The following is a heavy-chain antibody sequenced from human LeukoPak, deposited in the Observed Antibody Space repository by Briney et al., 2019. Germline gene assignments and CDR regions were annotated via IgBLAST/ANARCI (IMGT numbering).Heavy chain of an antibody. Sequence: SVKVSCKASGGTFSSYGISWVRQAPGQGIEWIGGIIPIFGTANHAQKFQGRVTITADESTSTAYMELSSLRSEDTAVYYCARPYSSSSYYYGMDVWGQGTTVTVSS. J-gene: IGHJ6*02. V-gene: IGHV1-69*01. D-gene: IGHD6-6*01. CDR2: IIPIFGTA. CDR1: GGTFSSYG. CDR3: ARPYSSSSYYYGMDV.